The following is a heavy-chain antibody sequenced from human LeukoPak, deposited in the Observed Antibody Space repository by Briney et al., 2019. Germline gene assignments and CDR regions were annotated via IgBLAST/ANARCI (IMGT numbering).Heavy chain of an antibody. CDR1: GYTFTDYY. J-gene: IGHJ4*02. CDR3: ARGSYDFWSGRYFDY. Sequence: ASVKVSCKASGYTFTDYYMHWVRQATGQGLEWMGWMNPNSGNTGYAQKFQGRVTITRNTSISTAYMELSSLRSEDTAVYYCARGSYDFWSGRYFDYWGQGTLVTVSS. D-gene: IGHD3-3*01. CDR2: MNPNSGNT. V-gene: IGHV1-8*03.